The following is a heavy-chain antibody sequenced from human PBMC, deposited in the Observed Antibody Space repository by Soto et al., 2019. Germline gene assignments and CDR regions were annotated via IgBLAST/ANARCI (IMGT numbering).Heavy chain of an antibody. J-gene: IGHJ5*02. Sequence: EVQLLESGGGLVQPGGSLRLSCAASGFSFSTYATSWVRQAPGKGLEWVSGISAGGGNTFYADSVRGRFTISRDNSKNTLDLQMSSLRAEDTALYYCAKHSEYQLLSWFDPWGQGTLVTVSS. CDR3: AKHSEYQLLSWFDP. V-gene: IGHV3-23*01. CDR2: ISAGGGNT. D-gene: IGHD2-2*01. CDR1: GFSFSTYA.